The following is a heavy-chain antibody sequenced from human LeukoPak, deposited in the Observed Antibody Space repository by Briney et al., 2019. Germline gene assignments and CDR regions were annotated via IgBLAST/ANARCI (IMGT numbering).Heavy chain of an antibody. Sequence: PGGTLRLSCAASGFTFSNYAMSWVRQAPGKGLEWVSAISVSATTYYADSVMGRFTISRDNSKNTLYLQMNSLRVEDTAVYYCARSKEDCCGSFDPWGQGTLVTVSS. CDR1: GFTFSNYA. V-gene: IGHV3-23*01. D-gene: IGHD2-15*01. CDR3: ARSKEDCCGSFDP. CDR2: ISVSATT. J-gene: IGHJ5*02.